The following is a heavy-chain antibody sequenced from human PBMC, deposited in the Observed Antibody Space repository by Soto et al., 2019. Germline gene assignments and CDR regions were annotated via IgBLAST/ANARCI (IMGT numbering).Heavy chain of an antibody. V-gene: IGHV3-48*03. Sequence: GGSLRLSCRASGFTFSGDEINWARQAPGKGLEWVAYINGKSGTTIYYSEAVGGRFTIFRDNARKSLFLQMDSLRAVDTGVYYCVRDAFYGDWNWGQGTQVTVSS. CDR2: INGKSGTTI. J-gene: IGHJ4*02. D-gene: IGHD2-21*02. CDR3: VRDAFYGDWN. CDR1: GFTFSGDE.